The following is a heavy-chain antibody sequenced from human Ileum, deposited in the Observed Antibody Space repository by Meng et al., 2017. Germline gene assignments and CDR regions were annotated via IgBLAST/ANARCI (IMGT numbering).Heavy chain of an antibody. CDR2: INHSGST. Sequence: QVQLRQGGAGLLKPSETLSLPCAVYGGSFSGYYWSWIRQPPGKGLEWIGEINHSGSTNYNPSLKSRVTISVDTSKNQFSLKLSSVTAADTAGYYCARTSGWFYYWGQGTLVTVSS. CDR3: ARTSGWFYY. V-gene: IGHV4-34*01. CDR1: GGSFSGYY. J-gene: IGHJ4*02. D-gene: IGHD6-19*01.